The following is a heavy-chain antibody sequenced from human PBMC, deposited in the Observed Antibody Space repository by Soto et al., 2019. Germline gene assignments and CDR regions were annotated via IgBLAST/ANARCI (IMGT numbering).Heavy chain of an antibody. CDR1: GYTFTGYY. D-gene: IGHD3-22*01. J-gene: IGHJ4*02. Sequence: GASVKVSCKASGYTFTGYYMHWVRQAPGQGLEWMGWINPNSGGTNYAQKFQGRVTMTRNTSISTAYMELSSLRSEDTAVYYCARGRTTFTMIVVVIIDYWGQGTLVTGSS. V-gene: IGHV1-2*02. CDR3: ARGRTTFTMIVVVIIDY. CDR2: INPNSGGT.